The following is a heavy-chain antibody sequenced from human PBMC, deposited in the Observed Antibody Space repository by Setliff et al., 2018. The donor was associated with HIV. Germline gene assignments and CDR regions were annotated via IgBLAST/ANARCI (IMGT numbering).Heavy chain of an antibody. CDR2: ISGSGVNT. D-gene: IGHD2-15*01. J-gene: IGHJ6*03. CDR1: GFTFSSYA. Sequence: GGSMRLSCAASGFTFSSYAMNWVRQAQGKGLEWVSSISGSGVNTYYADSVKGRFTISRDNFKNTLYIQMNSLRAEDTAVYYCAKDGGGDYYYYYMDVWGKGTTVTVSS. V-gene: IGHV3-23*01. CDR3: AKDGGGDYYYYYMDV.